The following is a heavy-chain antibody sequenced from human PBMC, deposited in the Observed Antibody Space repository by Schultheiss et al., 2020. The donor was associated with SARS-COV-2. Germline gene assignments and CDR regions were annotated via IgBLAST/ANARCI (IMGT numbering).Heavy chain of an antibody. D-gene: IGHD3-3*01. Sequence: GSLRLSCAVSGYSITRGYYWAWIRQPPGEGLEWIGYIYYSGSTNYNPSLKSRVTISVDTSKNQFSLKLSSVTAADTAVYYCASQRSYYDFWSGSPNYFDYWGQGTLVTVSS. J-gene: IGHJ4*02. V-gene: IGHV4-38-2*01. CDR2: IYYSGST. CDR3: ASQRSYYDFWSGSPNYFDY. CDR1: GYSITRGYY.